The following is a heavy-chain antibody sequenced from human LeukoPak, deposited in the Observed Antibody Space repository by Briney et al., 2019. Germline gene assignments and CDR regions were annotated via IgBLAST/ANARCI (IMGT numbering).Heavy chain of an antibody. CDR2: ISGSGGST. D-gene: IGHD2-15*01. CDR3: AKHNGDSCYSPSDY. J-gene: IGHJ4*02. CDR1: GFTFRSYA. V-gene: IGHV3-23*01. Sequence: PGGSLRLSCAASGFTFRSYAMTWVRQAPGKGLEWVSAISGSGGSTYYADSAKGRFTISRDNSKNTLYLQMNSLRAEDTAVYYCAKHNGDSCYSPSDYWGQGTLVTVSS.